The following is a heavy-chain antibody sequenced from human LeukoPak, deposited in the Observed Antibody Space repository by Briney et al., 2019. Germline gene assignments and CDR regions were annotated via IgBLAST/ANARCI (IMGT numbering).Heavy chain of an antibody. CDR2: ISGSGGST. CDR1: GFTFSSYE. D-gene: IGHD5-18*01. Sequence: GGSLRLSCAASGFTFSSYEMNWVRQAPGKGLEWVSAISGSGGSTYYADSVKGRFTISRDNSKNTLYLQMNSLRAEDTAVYFCARQQQQLWYDWGQGTLVTVSS. V-gene: IGHV3-23*01. J-gene: IGHJ4*02. CDR3: ARQQQQLWYD.